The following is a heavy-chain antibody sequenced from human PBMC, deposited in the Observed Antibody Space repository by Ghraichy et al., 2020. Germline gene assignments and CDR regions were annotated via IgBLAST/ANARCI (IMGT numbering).Heavy chain of an antibody. V-gene: IGHV4-39*01. CDR3: ARLSPYDIGGLDY. J-gene: IGHJ4*02. D-gene: IGHD3-9*01. Sequence: SQTLSLTCTVSGGSISSSSYYWGWIRQPPGKGLEWIGSIYYSGSTYYNPSLKSRVTISVDTSKNQFSLKLSSVTAADTAVYYCARLSPYDIGGLDYWGQGTLVTVSS. CDR1: GGSISSSSYY. CDR2: IYYSGST.